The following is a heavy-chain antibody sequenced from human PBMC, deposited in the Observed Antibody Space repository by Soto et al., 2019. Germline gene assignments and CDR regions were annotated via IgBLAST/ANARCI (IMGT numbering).Heavy chain of an antibody. CDR1: GGTFSIYT. D-gene: IGHD5-12*01. Sequence: SVKVSCKASGGTFSIYTIIWVRQAPGQGLEWMGGIIPIFGTVNYAQKFQGRVTITADESTSTAYMELSSLRSEDTAVYYCARGNHRWLQLWYFDLWGRGTLVTVSS. V-gene: IGHV1-69*13. CDR3: ARGNHRWLQLWYFDL. J-gene: IGHJ2*01. CDR2: IIPIFGTV.